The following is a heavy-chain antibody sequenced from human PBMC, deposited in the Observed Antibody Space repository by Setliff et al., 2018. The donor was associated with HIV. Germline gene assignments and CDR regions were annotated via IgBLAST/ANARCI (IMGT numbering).Heavy chain of an antibody. V-gene: IGHV1-46*01. CDR1: GYTFTNSF. CDR2: INPGDGST. D-gene: IGHD6-13*01. J-gene: IGHJ4*02. Sequence: GASVKVSCKASGYTFTNSFIHWVRQAPGQGLDYMGIINPGDGSTDYVEKFQGRVTMTRDTSTSTVYMEMSSLRSEDTAIYYCAKEYHTAVTGTRVANYFDYWGQGTLVTVSS. CDR3: AKEYHTAVTGTRVANYFDY.